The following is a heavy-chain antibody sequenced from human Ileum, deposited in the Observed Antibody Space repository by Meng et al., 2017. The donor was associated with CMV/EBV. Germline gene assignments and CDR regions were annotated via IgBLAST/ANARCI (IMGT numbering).Heavy chain of an antibody. CDR1: GFTFSSYG. D-gene: IGHD1-1*01. CDR2: IRYDGSNK. Sequence: GGSLRLSCAASGFTFSSYGMHWVRQAPGKGLEWVAFIRYDGSNKYYADSVKGRFTISRDNSKNTLYLQMNSLRAEDTAVYYCAKDVGAGTTLYLDYWGQGTLVTVSS. J-gene: IGHJ4*02. CDR3: AKDVGAGTTLYLDY. V-gene: IGHV3-30*02.